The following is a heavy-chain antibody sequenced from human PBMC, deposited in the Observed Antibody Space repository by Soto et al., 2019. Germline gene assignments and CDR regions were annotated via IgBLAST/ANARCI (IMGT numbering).Heavy chain of an antibody. CDR3: ARVPIVATIQAYYYYGMDV. CDR2: IYYSGST. D-gene: IGHD5-12*01. CDR1: GGSISSGDYY. Sequence: QVQLQESGPGLVKPSQTLSLTCTVSGGSISSGDYYWSWIRQPPGKGLEWIGYIYYSGSTYYNPSLTSRVTISVDTSKNQFSLKLSSVTAADTAVYYCARVPIVATIQAYYYYGMDVWGQGTTVTVS. J-gene: IGHJ6*02. V-gene: IGHV4-30-4*01.